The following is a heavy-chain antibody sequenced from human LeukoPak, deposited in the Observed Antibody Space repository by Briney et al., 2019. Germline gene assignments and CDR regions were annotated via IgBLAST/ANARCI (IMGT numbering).Heavy chain of an antibody. CDR2: IKQDGSLE. CDR1: GFTFENYW. V-gene: IGHV3-7*01. Sequence: GGSLRLSCVASGFTFENYWMHWVRQAPGKGPEWVANIKQDGSLEHYMDSVKGRFTISRDNAKNSLILQMHSLRAEDTAVYYCARWTGVIDSWGQGTLVTVSS. D-gene: IGHD2-21*01. CDR3: ARWTGVIDS. J-gene: IGHJ4*02.